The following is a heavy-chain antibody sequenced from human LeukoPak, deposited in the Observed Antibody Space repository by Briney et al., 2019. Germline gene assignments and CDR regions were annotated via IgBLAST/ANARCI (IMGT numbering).Heavy chain of an antibody. D-gene: IGHD5-12*01. CDR1: GFTFSSYD. J-gene: IGHJ6*02. CDR3: ARGFMAPIYYGMDV. CDR2: IGTAGDT. Sequence: PGGSLRLSCAASGFTFSSYDMHWVRQATGKGLEWVSAIGTAGDTYYPGSVKGRFTISRENAKNSLYLQMNSLRAGDTAVYYCARGFMAPIYYGMDVWGQGTTVTVSS. V-gene: IGHV3-13*01.